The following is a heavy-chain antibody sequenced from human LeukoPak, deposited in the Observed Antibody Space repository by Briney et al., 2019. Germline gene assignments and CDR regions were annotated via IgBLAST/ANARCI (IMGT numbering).Heavy chain of an antibody. D-gene: IGHD3-10*01. CDR2: ISHDGTNK. CDR1: GFTFSNYG. CDR3: AKVYIRTWYILDY. J-gene: IGHJ4*02. Sequence: GGSLRLSCAGSGFTFSNYGFHWVRQAPGKGLEWVAVISHDGTNKRYADSVKGRFTISRDDSRDTLYLQMNSLRVEDTAIYYCAKVYIRTWYILDYWGRGTLVTVSS. V-gene: IGHV3-30*18.